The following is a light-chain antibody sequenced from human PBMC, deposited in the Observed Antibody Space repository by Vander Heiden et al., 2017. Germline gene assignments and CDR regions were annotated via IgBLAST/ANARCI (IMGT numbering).Light chain of an antibody. CDR2: CAS. J-gene: IGKJ2*01. CDR3: QQYNTWPPT. CDR1: QSVSSN. Sequence: EIVMTQSQATLSVSPGERATLSCRASQSVSSNLAWYQQKPGQAPRLLIYCASTRATGIPARFNGSGSGTEFTLTISSLQSEDFAVYYCQQYNTWPPTFGQWTKLEIK. V-gene: IGKV3-15*01.